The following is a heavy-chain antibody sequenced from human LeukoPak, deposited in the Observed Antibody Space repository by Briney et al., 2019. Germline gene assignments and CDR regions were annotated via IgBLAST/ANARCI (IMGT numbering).Heavy chain of an antibody. CDR3: ARADWNYGSDY. CDR2: IYYSGST. CDR1: GGSISSYY. V-gene: IGHV4-59*01. Sequence: SPSETLSLTCTVSGGSISSYYWSWIRQPPGKGLEWIGYIYYSGSTNYNPSLKSRVTISVDTSKNQFSLKLSSVTAADTAVYYCARADWNYGSDYWGQGTLVTVSS. D-gene: IGHD1-7*01. J-gene: IGHJ4*02.